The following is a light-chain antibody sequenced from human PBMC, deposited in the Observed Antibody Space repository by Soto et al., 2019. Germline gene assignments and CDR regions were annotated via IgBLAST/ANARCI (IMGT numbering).Light chain of an antibody. Sequence: QSALTQPRPVSGFPGQSVTISCTGTSSDVGGYNYVSWYQQHPGKAPKLMIYDVTKRPSGVPDRFSGSKSGNTASLTISGLQAEDEADYYCCSYAGNSMIFGGGTKLTVL. V-gene: IGLV2-11*01. CDR1: SSDVGGYNY. J-gene: IGLJ2*01. CDR2: DVT. CDR3: CSYAGNSMI.